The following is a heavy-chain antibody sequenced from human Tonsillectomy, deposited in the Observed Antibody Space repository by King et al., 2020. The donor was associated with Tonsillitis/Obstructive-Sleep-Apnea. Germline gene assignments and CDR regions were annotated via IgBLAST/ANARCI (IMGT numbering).Heavy chain of an antibody. Sequence: VQLVESGGGLVQPGESLTLSCAASGITFSKYWMTWVRQAPGKGLEWVANIKTDGSVTQYVDSVKGRFTISRDKAKNSLYLQMNNLRAADTAVYYCARDTNYVDSAIYYDFFDMWGQGTTVIVSS. D-gene: IGHD3-10*01. CDR1: GITFSKYW. CDR3: ARDTNYVDSAIYYDFFDM. J-gene: IGHJ3*02. V-gene: IGHV3-7*01. CDR2: IKTDGSVT.